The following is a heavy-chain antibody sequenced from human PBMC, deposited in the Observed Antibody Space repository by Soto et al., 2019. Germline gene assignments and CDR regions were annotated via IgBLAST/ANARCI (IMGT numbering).Heavy chain of an antibody. Sequence: EVQLLESGGGLVQPGGSRRPSCAASGLTFSSYPMSWVGQAPGKGLEWVSAISGRGGSTYYADSVKGRFTISRDNSKNTLYLQMNSLRAEDTAVYYCAKDQQIAAASDYWGQGTLVTVSS. V-gene: IGHV3-23*01. J-gene: IGHJ4*02. D-gene: IGHD6-13*01. CDR1: GLTFSSYP. CDR3: AKDQQIAAASDY. CDR2: ISGRGGST.